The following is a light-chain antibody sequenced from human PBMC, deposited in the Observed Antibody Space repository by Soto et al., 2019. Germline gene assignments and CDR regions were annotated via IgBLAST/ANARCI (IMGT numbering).Light chain of an antibody. Sequence: EIVMTQSPATLSVSPGERATLSCRAGQSVSSNLAWYQQKPGQAPRLLIYGASTRATGIPARFSGSGSGTEFTLTISSVQSEDFAVYYCQQYNNWPPFTFGRGPKVEIK. CDR2: GAS. V-gene: IGKV3-15*01. CDR3: QQYNNWPPFT. J-gene: IGKJ4*01. CDR1: QSVSSN.